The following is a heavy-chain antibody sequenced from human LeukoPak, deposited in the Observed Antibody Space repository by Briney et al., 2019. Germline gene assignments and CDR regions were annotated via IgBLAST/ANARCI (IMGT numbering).Heavy chain of an antibody. D-gene: IGHD3-10*01. J-gene: IGHJ4*02. CDR1: GFAFSSCW. CDR3: ATDSFGIFDY. V-gene: IGHV3-7*03. Sequence: PGGSLRLSCAASGFAFSSCWMNWVRQAPGKGLEWVAKIKEDGSEKYYVDSVKGRFTTSRDNAENSLYLQMNSLRAEDTAVYYCATDSFGIFDYWGQGTLVTVSS. CDR2: IKEDGSEK.